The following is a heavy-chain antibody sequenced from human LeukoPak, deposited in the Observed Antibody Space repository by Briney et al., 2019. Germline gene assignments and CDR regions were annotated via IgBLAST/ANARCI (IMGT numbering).Heavy chain of an antibody. J-gene: IGHJ5*02. CDR2: ISYSGST. CDR3: ARLGMVTILGVGTKYNWFDP. Sequence: RPSETLSLTCTVSGDSISSTTYYWGWIRQPPGKGLEWIGSISYSGSTYYNSSLKSRVTISIDTPKNEFSLKLSSVTAADTAVYYCARLGMVTILGVGTKYNWFDPWGQGTLVTVSS. CDR1: GDSISSTTYY. D-gene: IGHD5-24*01. V-gene: IGHV4-39*01.